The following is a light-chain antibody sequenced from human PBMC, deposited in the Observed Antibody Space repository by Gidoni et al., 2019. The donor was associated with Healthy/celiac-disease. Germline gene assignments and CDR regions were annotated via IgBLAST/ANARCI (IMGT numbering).Light chain of an antibody. CDR2: AAS. Sequence: DIQMTQSPSSLSASVGDRVTLTCRASQSIRSYLNWYQQKPGKATKLLIYAASSLQSGVPSMCSGSGSGTDFTLTISSLQPEDFATYYCQQSYSTPRFGGGTKVEIK. CDR3: QQSYSTPR. V-gene: IGKV1-39*01. CDR1: QSIRSY. J-gene: IGKJ4*01.